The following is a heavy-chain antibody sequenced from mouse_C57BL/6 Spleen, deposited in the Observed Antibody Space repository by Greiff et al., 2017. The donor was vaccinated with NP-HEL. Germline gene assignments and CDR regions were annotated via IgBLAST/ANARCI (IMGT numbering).Heavy chain of an antibody. Sequence: EVKVVESEGGLVQPGSSMKLSCTASGFTFSDYYMAWVRQVPEKGLEWVANINYDGSSTYYLDSLKSRFIISRYNAKNILYLQMSSLKSEDTATYYCAREVDYYGSSYDYFDYWGQGTTLTVSS. D-gene: IGHD1-1*01. CDR1: GFTFSDYY. V-gene: IGHV5-16*01. CDR3: AREVDYYGSSYDYFDY. J-gene: IGHJ2*01. CDR2: INYDGSST.